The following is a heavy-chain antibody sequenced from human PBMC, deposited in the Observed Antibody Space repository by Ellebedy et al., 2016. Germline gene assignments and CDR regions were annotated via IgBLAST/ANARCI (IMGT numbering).Heavy chain of an antibody. V-gene: IGHV1-24*01. J-gene: IGHJ4*02. CDR2: FDPEDGET. CDR1: GYTLTELS. Sequence: ASVKVSCKVSGYTLTELSMHWVRQAPGKGLEWMGGFDPEDGETIYAQKFQGRVTMTEDTSTDTAYMELSSLRSDDTAMYYCARDYGYQLPRGPDYWGQGTLVTVSS. CDR3: ARDYGYQLPRGPDY. D-gene: IGHD2-2*01.